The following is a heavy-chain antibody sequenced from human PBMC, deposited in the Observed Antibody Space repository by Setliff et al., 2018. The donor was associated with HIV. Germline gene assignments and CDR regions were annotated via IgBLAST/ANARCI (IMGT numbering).Heavy chain of an antibody. CDR2: INPNGGYT. CDR3: ARVGSYWTQFDY. CDR1: GYSFTDYY. Sequence: GASVKVSCKASGYSFTDYYMHWVRQAPGQGLEWMGWINPNGGYTNYAQKFQGRVTMTRDTSISTAYMELSSLRSEDTAVYYCARVGSYWTQFDYWGQGTLVTVSS. V-gene: IGHV1-2*02. J-gene: IGHJ4*01. D-gene: IGHD2-15*01.